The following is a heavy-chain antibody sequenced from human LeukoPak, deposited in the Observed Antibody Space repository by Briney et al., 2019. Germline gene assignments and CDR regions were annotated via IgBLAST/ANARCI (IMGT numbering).Heavy chain of an antibody. CDR1: GFTFSSYA. J-gene: IGHJ4*02. Sequence: GGSLRLSCAASGFTFSSYAMHWVRQAPGKGLEWVAVISYDGSNKYYADSVKGRFTISRDNSKNTLYLQMNSLRAEDTAVYYCAGDEYYFDYWGQGTLVTVSS. CDR2: ISYDGSNK. CDR3: AGDEYYFDY. V-gene: IGHV3-30*04.